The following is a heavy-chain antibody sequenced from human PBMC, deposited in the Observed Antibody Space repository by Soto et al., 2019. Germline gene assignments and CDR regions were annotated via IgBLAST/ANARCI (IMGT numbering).Heavy chain of an antibody. J-gene: IGHJ6*02. CDR1: GGTFSSYA. CDR3: ARSQGSSTSLEIYYYYYYGMDV. D-gene: IGHD2-2*01. CDR2: IIPISGTA. Sequence: QVQLVQSGAEVKKPGSSVKVSCKASGGTFSSYAISWVRQAPGQGLEWMGGIIPISGTANYAQKFQGRVTITADESPSTAYMELSTLRSEDTAVYSCARSQGSSTSLEIYYYYYYGMDVWGQGTTVTVSS. V-gene: IGHV1-69*01.